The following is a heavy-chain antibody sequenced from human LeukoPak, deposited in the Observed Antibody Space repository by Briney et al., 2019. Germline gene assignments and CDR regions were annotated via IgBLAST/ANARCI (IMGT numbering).Heavy chain of an antibody. CDR3: AHRLLAAGNAFDI. V-gene: IGHV2-70*11. J-gene: IGHJ3*02. CDR1: GFSLSTSGMC. D-gene: IGHD6-13*01. Sequence: SGPALVKPTQTLTLTCTFSGFSLSTSGMCVSWIRQPPGKALEWLARIDWDDDKYYSTSLKTRLTISKDTSKNQVVLTMTNMDPVDTATYYCAHRLLAAGNAFDIWGQGTMVTVSS. CDR2: IDWDDDK.